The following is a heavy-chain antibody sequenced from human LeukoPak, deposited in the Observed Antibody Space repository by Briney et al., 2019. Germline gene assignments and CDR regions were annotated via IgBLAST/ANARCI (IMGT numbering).Heavy chain of an antibody. Sequence: GESLKISCKGSGYSFTSYWIGWVRQIPGKGLEWMGIIYPGDSDTRYSPSFQGQVTISADKSISTAYLQWSSLKASDTAMYYCARHLRSPGWLQEYYYYYMDVWGKGTTVTVSS. J-gene: IGHJ6*03. CDR1: GYSFTSYW. CDR3: ARHLRSPGWLQEYYYYYMDV. D-gene: IGHD5-12*01. V-gene: IGHV5-51*01. CDR2: IYPGDSDT.